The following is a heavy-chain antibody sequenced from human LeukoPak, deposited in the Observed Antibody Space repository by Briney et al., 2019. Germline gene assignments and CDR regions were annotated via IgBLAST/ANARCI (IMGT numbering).Heavy chain of an antibody. Sequence: SETLSLTCAVYGGSFSGYYWSWIRQPPGKGLEWVGEIDHSGSTNYNPSLKSRVTISVDTSKNQFSLKLSSVTAADTAVYYCASQTYCSSTSCYIPNWFDPWGQGTLVTVSS. CDR2: IDHSGST. V-gene: IGHV4-34*01. J-gene: IGHJ5*02. D-gene: IGHD2-2*02. CDR3: ASQTYCSSTSCYIPNWFDP. CDR1: GGSFSGYY.